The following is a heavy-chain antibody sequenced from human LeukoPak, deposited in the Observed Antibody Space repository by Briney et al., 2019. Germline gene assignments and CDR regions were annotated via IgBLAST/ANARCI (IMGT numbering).Heavy chain of an antibody. J-gene: IGHJ4*02. CDR3: ASRPYDNSGYYYV. V-gene: IGHV3-21*01. Sequence: GGSLRLSCAASGFTFSSYSMNWVRQAPGKGLEWVSSISGSSSYIYYADSVKGRFTVSRDNAKNSLFLQMSSLRAEDTAVYYCASRPYDNSGYYYVWGQGTLVTVSS. CDR1: GFTFSSYS. D-gene: IGHD3-22*01. CDR2: ISGSSSYI.